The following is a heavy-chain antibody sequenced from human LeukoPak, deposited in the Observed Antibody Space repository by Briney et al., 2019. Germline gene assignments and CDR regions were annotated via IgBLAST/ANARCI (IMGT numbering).Heavy chain of an antibody. Sequence: GGSLRLSCAASGFTFSSYAMPWVRQAPGKGLEYVSAISSNGGSTYYANSVKGRFTISRDNSKNTLYLQMGSLRAEDMAVYYCARPFLRFLEWLPSPLDYWGQGTLVTVSS. CDR3: ARPFLRFLEWLPSPLDY. CDR2: ISSNGGST. V-gene: IGHV3-64*01. D-gene: IGHD3-3*01. CDR1: GFTFSSYA. J-gene: IGHJ4*02.